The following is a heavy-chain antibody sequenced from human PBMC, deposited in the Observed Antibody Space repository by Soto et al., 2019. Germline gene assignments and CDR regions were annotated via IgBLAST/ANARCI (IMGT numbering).Heavy chain of an antibody. CDR3: AKTAGYGGPYYYYGMDV. CDR1: GFTFSSYA. Sequence: GGSMRLSCAASGFTFSSYAMSWVRQDTGKGLEWVSAISGSGGSTYYADSVKGRFTISRDNSKNTLYLQMNSLRAEDTAVYYYAKTAGYGGPYYYYGMDVWGQGTTVTVSS. CDR2: ISGSGGST. J-gene: IGHJ6*02. V-gene: IGHV3-23*01. D-gene: IGHD4-17*01.